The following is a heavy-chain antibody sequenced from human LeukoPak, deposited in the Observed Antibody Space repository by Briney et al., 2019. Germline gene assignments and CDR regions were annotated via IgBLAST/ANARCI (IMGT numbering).Heavy chain of an antibody. J-gene: IGHJ4*02. CDR2: ISTYTGNT. D-gene: IGHD3-10*02. Sequence: ASVKVSCKASGYTFTSFGISWVRQAPGQGLEWMAWISTYTGNTKYAQKFQGRVTMTTDRSTSTAYMELRSLKSDDTAVYYCARGKDTYVFGYWGQGTLVTVSS. CDR3: ARGKDTYVFGY. V-gene: IGHV1-18*01. CDR1: GYTFTSFG.